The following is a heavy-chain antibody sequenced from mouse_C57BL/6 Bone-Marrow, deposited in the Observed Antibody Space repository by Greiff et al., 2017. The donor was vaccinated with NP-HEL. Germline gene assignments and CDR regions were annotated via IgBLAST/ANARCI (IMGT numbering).Heavy chain of an antibody. Sequence: EVKLMESGGGLVKPGGSLKLSCAASGFTFSSYAMSWVRQTPEKRLEWVATISDGGSYTYYPDNVKGRFTISRDNAKNNLYLQMSHLKSEDTAMYYCAGGVYSEAYWGQGTLVTVSA. J-gene: IGHJ3*01. CDR1: GFTFSSYA. V-gene: IGHV5-4*03. CDR2: ISDGGSYT. D-gene: IGHD2-1*01. CDR3: AGGVYSEAY.